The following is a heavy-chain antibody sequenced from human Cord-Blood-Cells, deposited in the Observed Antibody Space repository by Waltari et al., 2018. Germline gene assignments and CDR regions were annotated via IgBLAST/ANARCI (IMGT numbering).Heavy chain of an antibody. CDR3: ARLHSRYCSSTSCYAFDI. Sequence: QLQLQESGPGLVKPSETLSLTCTVSGGSISSSSYYRGWIRQPPGKGLEWIGSIYYSGSTYYNPSLKSRVTISVDTSKNQFSLKLSSVTAADTAVYYCARLHSRYCSSTSCYAFDIWGQGTMVTVSS. CDR1: GGSISSSSYY. CDR2: IYYSGST. J-gene: IGHJ3*02. D-gene: IGHD2-2*01. V-gene: IGHV4-39*01.